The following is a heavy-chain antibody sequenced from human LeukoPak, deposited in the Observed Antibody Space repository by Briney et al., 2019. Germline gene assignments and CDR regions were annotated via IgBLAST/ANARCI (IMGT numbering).Heavy chain of an antibody. CDR3: ASGGDYAGNWFDP. Sequence: PGGSLRLSCEASGFTFSSDWMSWVRRAPGKGLEWVANIKQDGSEKYYVDSVKGRFTISRDNAKNSLYLQMNSLRAEDTAVYYCASGGDYAGNWFDPWGQGTLVTVSS. D-gene: IGHD4-17*01. CDR2: IKQDGSEK. V-gene: IGHV3-7*01. J-gene: IGHJ5*02. CDR1: GFTFSSDW.